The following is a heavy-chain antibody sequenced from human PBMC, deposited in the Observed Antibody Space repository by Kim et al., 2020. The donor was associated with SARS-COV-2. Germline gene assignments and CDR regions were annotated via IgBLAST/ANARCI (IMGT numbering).Heavy chain of an antibody. J-gene: IGHJ3*02. CDR2: ISGSGGST. CDR1: GFTFSSYA. CDR3: AKEGSGVPAAMDAFDI. D-gene: IGHD2-2*01. Sequence: GGSLRLSCAASGFTFSSYAMSWVRQAPGKGLEWVSAISGSGGSTYYADSVKGRFTISRDNSKNTLYLQMNSLRAEDTAVYYCAKEGSGVPAAMDAFDIWGQGTMVTVSS. V-gene: IGHV3-23*01.